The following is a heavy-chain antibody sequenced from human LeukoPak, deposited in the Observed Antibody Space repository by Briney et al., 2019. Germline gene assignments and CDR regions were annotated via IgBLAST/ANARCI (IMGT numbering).Heavy chain of an antibody. Sequence: SETLSLTCTVSGGSISSYSWSWIRQPPGKGLEWIGYIYHSGGTYYNPSLKSRVTISVDRSSNQFSLKLTSVTAADTAVYYCARTVTTTHFDYWGQGTLVTVSS. CDR1: GGSISSYS. J-gene: IGHJ4*02. CDR3: ARTVTTTHFDY. D-gene: IGHD4-11*01. CDR2: IYHSGGT. V-gene: IGHV4-30-2*01.